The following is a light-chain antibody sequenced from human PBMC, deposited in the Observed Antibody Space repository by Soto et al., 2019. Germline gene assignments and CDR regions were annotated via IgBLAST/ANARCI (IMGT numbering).Light chain of an antibody. V-gene: IGLV2-14*01. CDR2: DVS. CDR1: SSDVGGYNY. Sequence: QSALTQPASVSGSPGQSITISCTGTSSDVGGYNYVSWYQQHPGKAPKLMIYDVSNRPSGVSNRFSGSKSGHTASLTISGLQAEDEADYYCSSYTSSSVVFGGGTKVTVL. CDR3: SSYTSSSVV. J-gene: IGLJ2*01.